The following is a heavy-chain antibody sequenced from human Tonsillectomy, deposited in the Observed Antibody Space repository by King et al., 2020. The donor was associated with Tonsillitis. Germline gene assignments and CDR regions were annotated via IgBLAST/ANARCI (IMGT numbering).Heavy chain of an antibody. Sequence: QLQESGPGLVKPSETLSLTCTVSGGSISSNYWSWIRQPAGKGLEWIGRIYTSGSTNYNTSFKRRVTMSVDTSKNQLSLKLSSVTAADTALYYCARDVVSFWSGYQDGMDVWGQGTTVTVSS. CDR2: IYTSGST. D-gene: IGHD3-3*01. CDR1: GGSISSNY. CDR3: ARDVVSFWSGYQDGMDV. V-gene: IGHV4-4*07. J-gene: IGHJ6*02.